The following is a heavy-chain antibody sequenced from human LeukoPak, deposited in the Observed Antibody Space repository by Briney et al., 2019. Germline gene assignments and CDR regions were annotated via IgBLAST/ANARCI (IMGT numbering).Heavy chain of an antibody. V-gene: IGHV4-61*10. Sequence: SETLSLTCTVSGGSISSGSYYWSWIRQPAGKGLEWIGYIYYSGSTNYNPSLKSRVTISVDTSKNQFSLKLSSVTAADTAVYYCARDGDSYGRFDYWGQGTLVTVSS. D-gene: IGHD5-18*01. CDR3: ARDGDSYGRFDY. J-gene: IGHJ4*02. CDR2: IYYSGST. CDR1: GGSISSGSYY.